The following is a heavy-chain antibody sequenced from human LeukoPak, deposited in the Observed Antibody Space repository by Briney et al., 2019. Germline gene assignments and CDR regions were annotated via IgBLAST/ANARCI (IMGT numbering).Heavy chain of an antibody. CDR1: GFTFEYYA. CDR3: AKDLPQYYDFWSGYYGGFDY. CDR2: ISGNGNNI. Sequence: GGSLRLSCAASGFTFEYYAMHWVRQGPGKGLEWVSLISGNGNNIYYADSVKGRFTISRDNSKNSLYLQMNSLRTEDTALYYCAKDLPQYYDFWSGYYGGFDYWGQGTLVTVSS. J-gene: IGHJ4*02. D-gene: IGHD3-3*01. V-gene: IGHV3-43*02.